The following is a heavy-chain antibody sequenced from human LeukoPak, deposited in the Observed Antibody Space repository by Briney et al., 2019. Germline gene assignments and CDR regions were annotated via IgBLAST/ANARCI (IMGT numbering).Heavy chain of an antibody. V-gene: IGHV3-30*18. CDR3: AKGLYRSSSVFDY. Sequence: GGFLRLSCAASGFTFSSFGMHWVRQAPGKGLEWVAAMSNDGSSEFYGDSVKGRLTISRDNSKNTLFLEMNSLRAEDTAVYYCAKGLYRSSSVFDYWGQGTLVTVSS. CDR1: GFTFSSFG. CDR2: MSNDGSSE. D-gene: IGHD6-6*01. J-gene: IGHJ4*02.